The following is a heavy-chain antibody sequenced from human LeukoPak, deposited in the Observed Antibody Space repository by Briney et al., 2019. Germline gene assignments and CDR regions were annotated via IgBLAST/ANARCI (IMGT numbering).Heavy chain of an antibody. Sequence: SETLSLTCTVSGGSISSSSYYWGWIRQPPGKGLEWIGSIYYSGSTYYNPSLKSRVTISVDTSKNQFSLKLSSVTAADTAVYYCARGSQYDFWSGYLNWFDPWGQGTLVTVSS. D-gene: IGHD3-3*01. CDR3: ARGSQYDFWSGYLNWFDP. CDR2: IYYSGST. J-gene: IGHJ5*02. CDR1: GGSISSSSYY. V-gene: IGHV4-39*07.